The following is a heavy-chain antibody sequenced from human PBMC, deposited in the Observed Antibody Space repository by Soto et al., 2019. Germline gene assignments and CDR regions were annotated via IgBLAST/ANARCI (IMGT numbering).Heavy chain of an antibody. D-gene: IGHD6-13*01. V-gene: IGHV1-3*01. J-gene: IGHJ4*02. Sequence: ASVKVSCKASGYTFTSYAMHWVRQAPGQRLEWMGWINAGNGNTKYSQKFQGRVTITRDTSASTAYMELSSLRSEDTAVYYCARKGAVKQQLAPCDYWGQGTLVTVSS. CDR2: INAGNGNT. CDR1: GYTFTSYA. CDR3: ARKGAVKQQLAPCDY.